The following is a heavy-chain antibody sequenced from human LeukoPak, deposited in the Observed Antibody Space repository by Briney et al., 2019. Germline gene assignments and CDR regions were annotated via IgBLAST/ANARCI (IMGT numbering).Heavy chain of an antibody. J-gene: IGHJ4*02. V-gene: IGHV5-51*01. CDR3: ARRAKVSPAVSSRWDLDY. Sequence: GESLKISCKGSGYSFTSYWIVWVRQMPGKGLEWMGNIYPDDSDTRYSPSFQGQVTISADKSISTAYLQWNSLKASDAAMYYCARRAKVSPAVSSRWDLDYWGQGTLVTVSS. D-gene: IGHD2-2*01. CDR2: IYPDDSDT. CDR1: GYSFTSYW.